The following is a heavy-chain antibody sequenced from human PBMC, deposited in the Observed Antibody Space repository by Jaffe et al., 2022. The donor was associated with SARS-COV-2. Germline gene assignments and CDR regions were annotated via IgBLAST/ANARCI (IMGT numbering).Heavy chain of an antibody. Sequence: EVQLVESGGGLVQPGRSLRLSCAASGFTFDDYAMHWVRQAPGKGLEWVSGISWNSGSIGYADSVKGRFTISRDNAKNSLYLQMNSLRAEDTALYYCAKARNDYGDSEGVAFGAFDIWGQGTMVTVSS. CDR1: GFTFDDYA. CDR2: ISWNSGSI. V-gene: IGHV3-9*01. D-gene: IGHD4-17*01. J-gene: IGHJ3*02. CDR3: AKARNDYGDSEGVAFGAFDI.